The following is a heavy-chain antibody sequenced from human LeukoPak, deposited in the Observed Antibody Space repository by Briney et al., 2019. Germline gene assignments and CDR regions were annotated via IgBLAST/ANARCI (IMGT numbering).Heavy chain of an antibody. CDR3: ARDNSGQYYFDY. Sequence: GGSLRLSCAASGFTFSSYAMSWVRQAPGKGLEWVSYISSSGSTIYYADSVKGRFTISRDNAKNSLYLQMNSLRAEDTAVYYCARDNSGQYYFDYWGQGTLVTVSS. J-gene: IGHJ4*02. D-gene: IGHD6-19*01. CDR1: GFTFSSYA. V-gene: IGHV3-48*04. CDR2: ISSSGSTI.